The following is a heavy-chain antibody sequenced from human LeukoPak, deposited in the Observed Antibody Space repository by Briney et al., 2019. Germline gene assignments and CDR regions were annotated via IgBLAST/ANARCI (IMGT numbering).Heavy chain of an antibody. CDR2: LASDGTT. Sequence: GGSLRLSCVASGFTLSSSEMNWVRQAPGKGLEWLSFLASDGTTYYADSVKGRFTISRDNAKNSLYLQMNSLRAEDTAVYYCGRDTFYGSGSLGDNWGQGTLVTVSS. J-gene: IGHJ4*02. CDR3: GRDTFYGSGSLGDN. V-gene: IGHV3-48*03. CDR1: GFTLSSSE. D-gene: IGHD3-10*01.